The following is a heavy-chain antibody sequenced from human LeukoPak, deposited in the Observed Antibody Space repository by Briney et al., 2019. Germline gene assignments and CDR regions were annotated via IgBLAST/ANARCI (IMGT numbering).Heavy chain of an antibody. CDR2: ISAYNGNT. V-gene: IGHV1-18*04. J-gene: IGHJ4*02. CDR3: ARSGGTPAVAGTSGY. D-gene: IGHD6-19*01. Sequence: SVKVSCKASGYTFTSYGISWVRQAPGQGPEWMGWISAYNGNTNYAQKLQGRVTMTTDTSTSTAYMELRSLRSDDTAVYYCARSGGTPAVAGTSGYWGQGTLVTVSS. CDR1: GYTFTSYG.